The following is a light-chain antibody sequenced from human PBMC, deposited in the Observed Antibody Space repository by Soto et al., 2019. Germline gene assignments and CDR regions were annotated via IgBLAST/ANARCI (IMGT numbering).Light chain of an antibody. J-gene: IGLJ1*01. V-gene: IGLV1-51*01. CDR1: SSNIGYNF. CDR3: GTWDNSLSGGV. Sequence: QSVLTQPPSVSAGTGQKVTVSCSGSSSNIGYNFVSWYQQLPGTAPKLIIYNNDERPSGIPDRFSGSKSGTSATLGITGLQTGDEADYYCGTWDNSLSGGVFGTGTKATVL. CDR2: NND.